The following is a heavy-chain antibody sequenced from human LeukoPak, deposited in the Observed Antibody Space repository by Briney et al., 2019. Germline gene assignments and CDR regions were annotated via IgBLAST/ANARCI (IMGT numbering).Heavy chain of an antibody. Sequence: GGSLRLSCAASGFTFSSYAMSWVRQAPGMGLEWVSTISGNGGATYYADSVKGRFTISRDNSKNTLYLQMNSLRAEDTAVYYCAKDPPSSGTTFDYWGQGALVTVSS. D-gene: IGHD2/OR15-2a*01. CDR1: GFTFSSYA. V-gene: IGHV3-23*01. CDR3: AKDPPSSGTTFDY. CDR2: ISGNGGAT. J-gene: IGHJ4*02.